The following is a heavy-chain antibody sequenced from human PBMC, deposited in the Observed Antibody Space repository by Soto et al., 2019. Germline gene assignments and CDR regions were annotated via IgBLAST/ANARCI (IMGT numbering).Heavy chain of an antibody. CDR1: GFTFSSYA. V-gene: IGHV3-30*04. J-gene: IGHJ5*02. Sequence: PGGSLRLSCAASGFTFSSYAMNWVRRAPGKGREWVALISHDGMNKYYADSVRGRFTISRDSSTNTLYLQMNSLRAADTALYYCGRCHSTSCHLGSDHWGQGSLVTVSS. CDR2: ISHDGMNK. CDR3: GRCHSTSCHLGSDH. D-gene: IGHD2-2*01.